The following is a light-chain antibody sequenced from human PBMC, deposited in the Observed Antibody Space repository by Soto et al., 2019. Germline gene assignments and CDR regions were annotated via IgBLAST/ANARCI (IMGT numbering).Light chain of an antibody. CDR2: AAS. CDR3: KHLNISPTP. V-gene: IGKV1-9*01. J-gene: IGKJ5*01. CDR1: QGISSY. Sequence: IQLTQSPSSLSASVGDRVTITCRASQGISSYLAWYQQKPGKAPKLLIYAASTLQSGVPSRFSGSGSGTFSTLTITLLLPDVFEFFYYKHLNISPTPCGQGTRL.